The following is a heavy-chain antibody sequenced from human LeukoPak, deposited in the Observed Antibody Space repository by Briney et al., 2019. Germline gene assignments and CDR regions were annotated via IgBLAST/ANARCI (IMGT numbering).Heavy chain of an antibody. Sequence: SETLSLTCTVSGYSISSGYYWGWIRQPPGKGLEWIGSIYHSGSTYYNPSLKSRVTISVDTSKNQFSLKLSSVTAADTAVYYCAREAIRGYSYGSTGDYWGQGTLVTVSS. CDR2: IYHSGST. V-gene: IGHV4-38-2*02. D-gene: IGHD5-18*01. CDR1: GYSISSGYY. J-gene: IGHJ4*02. CDR3: AREAIRGYSYGSTGDY.